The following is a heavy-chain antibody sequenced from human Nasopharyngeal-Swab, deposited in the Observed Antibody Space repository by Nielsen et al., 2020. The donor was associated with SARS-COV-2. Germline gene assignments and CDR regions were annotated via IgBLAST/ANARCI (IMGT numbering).Heavy chain of an antibody. CDR3: ARHALVTKDFDY. J-gene: IGHJ4*02. CDR2: IYYSGST. D-gene: IGHD4-17*01. Sequence: RQAPGKGLEWIGSIYYSGSTYYNPSLKSRVTIFVDTSKNQFSLKLSSVTAADTAVYYCARHALVTKDFDYWGQGTLVTVSS. V-gene: IGHV4-39*01.